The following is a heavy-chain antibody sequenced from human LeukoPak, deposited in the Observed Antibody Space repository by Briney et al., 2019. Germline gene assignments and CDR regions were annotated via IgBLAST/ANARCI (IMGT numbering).Heavy chain of an antibody. CDR2: INIWNTST. V-gene: IGHV3-21*01. CDR1: GFPFNKYK. Sequence: PGGSLRLSCEASGFPFNKYKMDWVHQAPGKGLQWVSSINIWNTSTYYADSVKGRFTISRDDAKNSLYLQMNSLTAEDTAVYYCTRGLADYGDYSFWGQGTLVAVSS. D-gene: IGHD4-17*01. CDR3: TRGLADYGDYSF. J-gene: IGHJ1*01.